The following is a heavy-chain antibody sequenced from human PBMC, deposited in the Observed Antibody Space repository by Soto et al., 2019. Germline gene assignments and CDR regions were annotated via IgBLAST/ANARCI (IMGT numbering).Heavy chain of an antibody. CDR2: MSYDGSGK. CDR3: AQAISSNNGVCYTTTTYYYYGMDV. CDR1: GCTFSSYG. D-gene: IGHD2-8*01. Sequence: PLGSLILSCAASGCTFSSYGMHWVRQAPGKGLEWVAVMSYDGSGKYYSDSLKGGFTISRDNSKNTLYLQMNSMRAEDQAVYYCAQAISSNNGVCYTTTTYYYYGMDVWGQGTPLTVSS. J-gene: IGHJ6*02. V-gene: IGHV3-30*18.